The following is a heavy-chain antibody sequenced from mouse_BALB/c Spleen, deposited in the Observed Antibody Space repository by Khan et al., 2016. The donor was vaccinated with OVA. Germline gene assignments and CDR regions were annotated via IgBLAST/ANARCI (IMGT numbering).Heavy chain of an antibody. Sequence: EVQLQESGPGLVKPSQSLSLTCTVTGYSITSDYAWNWIRQFPGNKLEWMGYITYSGTTSYNPSLQSRISLTRDTSKNQFFLQLNSVTTEDTATYYCARPYDGYYAWLTYWGQGTLVTVSA. CDR1: GYSITSDYA. CDR3: ARPYDGYYAWLTY. J-gene: IGHJ3*01. V-gene: IGHV3-2*02. CDR2: ITYSGTT. D-gene: IGHD2-3*01.